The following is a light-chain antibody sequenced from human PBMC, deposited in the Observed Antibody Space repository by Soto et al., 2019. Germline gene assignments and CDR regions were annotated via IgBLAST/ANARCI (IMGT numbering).Light chain of an antibody. CDR2: AAS. Sequence: DIQMTQSPSSLSASVGDRVTITCRAGQDINIYLAWYQQKPGKVPKLLISAASTLQSGVPSRFSGSGSGPDFTLTISSLQPEDVATYYCQKYDGAPLTFGGGTKVEIK. CDR3: QKYDGAPLT. CDR1: QDINIY. V-gene: IGKV1-27*01. J-gene: IGKJ4*01.